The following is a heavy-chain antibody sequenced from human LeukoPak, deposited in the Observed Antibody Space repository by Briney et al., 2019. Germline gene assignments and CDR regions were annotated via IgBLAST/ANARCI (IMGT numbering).Heavy chain of an antibody. D-gene: IGHD6-13*01. CDR2: INSDGSST. J-gene: IGHJ5*02. V-gene: IGHV3-74*01. CDR1: GLTFGNYR. Sequence: GGSLRLSCAASGLTFGNYRMNWVRQAPGKGLEWVSRINSDGSSTSYADSVKGRFTISRDNAKNTLYLQMNSLRAEDTAVYYCARSRIADKNWFDPWGQGTLVTVSS. CDR3: ARSRIADKNWFDP.